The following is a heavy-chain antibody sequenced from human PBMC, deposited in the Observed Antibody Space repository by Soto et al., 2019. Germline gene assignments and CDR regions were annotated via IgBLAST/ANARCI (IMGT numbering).Heavy chain of an antibody. D-gene: IGHD2-2*01. Sequence: SETLSLTCTVSGGSISSYYWSWIRQPPGKGLEWIGYIYYSGSTNYNPSLKSRVTISVDTSKNQFSLKLSSVTAADTAVYYCARHRVGYCSSTSCSPFTYYYYMDVWGKGTTVTVSS. CDR1: GGSISSYY. CDR2: IYYSGST. V-gene: IGHV4-59*08. J-gene: IGHJ6*03. CDR3: ARHRVGYCSSTSCSPFTYYYYMDV.